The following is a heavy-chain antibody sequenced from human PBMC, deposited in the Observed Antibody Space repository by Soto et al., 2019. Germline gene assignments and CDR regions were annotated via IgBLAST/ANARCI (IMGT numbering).Heavy chain of an antibody. D-gene: IGHD2-8*01. J-gene: IGHJ6*02. CDR2: INPNSGGT. CDR3: ARVRNGYYYYGMDV. V-gene: IGHV1-2*04. CDR1: GYTSTGYY. Sequence: QVQLVQSGAEVKKPGASVKVSCKASGYTSTGYYMHWVRQAPGQGLEWMGWINPNSGGTNYAQKFQGWVTMTRDTSISTAYMELSRLRSDDTAVYYCARVRNGYYYYGMDVWGQGTTVTVSS.